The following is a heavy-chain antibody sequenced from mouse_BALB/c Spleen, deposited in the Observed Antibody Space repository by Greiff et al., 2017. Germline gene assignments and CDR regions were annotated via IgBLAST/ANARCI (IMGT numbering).Heavy chain of an antibody. CDR3: ARRDYGNWGFAY. CDR1: GYNFTSYW. D-gene: IGHD2-1*01. CDR2: IYPGSGST. V-gene: IGHV1-55*01. J-gene: IGHJ3*01. Sequence: QVQLQQPGAELVKPGTSVKLSCKASGYNFTSYWINWVKLRPGQGLEWIGDIYPGSGSTNYNEKFKSKATLTVDTSSSTAYMQLSSLASEDSALYYCARRDYGNWGFAYWGQGTLVTVSA.